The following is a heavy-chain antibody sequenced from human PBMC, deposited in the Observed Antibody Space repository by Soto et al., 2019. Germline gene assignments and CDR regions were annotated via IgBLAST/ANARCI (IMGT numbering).Heavy chain of an antibody. Sequence: GGSMRLSCSASGFTFSSYAMHWVRQAPGKGLEYVSSISTNGGSTHYADSVKGRFTISRDNSKNTQYLQMSSLRADDTAVYYCVKGEYYYDSSGYYPFDYWGQGTLVTVSS. V-gene: IGHV3-64D*06. CDR1: GFTFSSYA. J-gene: IGHJ4*02. CDR2: ISTNGGST. D-gene: IGHD3-22*01. CDR3: VKGEYYYDSSGYYPFDY.